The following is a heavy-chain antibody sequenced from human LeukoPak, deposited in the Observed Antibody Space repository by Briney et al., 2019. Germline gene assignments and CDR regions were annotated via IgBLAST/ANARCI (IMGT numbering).Heavy chain of an antibody. CDR2: IYYSGST. Sequence: PSETLSLTCTVSGGSIGSYYWSWIRQPPGKGLEWIGYIYYSGSTNYNPSLKSRVTISVDTSKNQFSLKLSSVTAADTAVYYCARLGHYYDSSGYYYVGAFDIWGQGTMVTVSS. D-gene: IGHD3-22*01. CDR3: ARLGHYYDSSGYYYVGAFDI. V-gene: IGHV4-59*01. J-gene: IGHJ3*02. CDR1: GGSIGSYY.